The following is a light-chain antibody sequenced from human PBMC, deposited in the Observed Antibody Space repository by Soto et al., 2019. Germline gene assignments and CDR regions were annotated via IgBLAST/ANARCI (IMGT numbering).Light chain of an antibody. CDR3: QQYKSQWT. CDR1: QSINSW. V-gene: IGKV1-5*03. J-gene: IGKJ1*01. CDR2: KAS. Sequence: DIQMTQSPSTLSASVGDRVTITCRDSQSINSWLDWYQQKPGRAPKLLIYKASSLESGVPSRCSGSGSGTEFTLTSSSLQPDDFATYYCQQYKSQWTFGQGTKVEIK.